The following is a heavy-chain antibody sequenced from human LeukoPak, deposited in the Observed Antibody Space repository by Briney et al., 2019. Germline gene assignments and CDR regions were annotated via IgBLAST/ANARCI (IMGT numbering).Heavy chain of an antibody. CDR3: ARRLADRYSYFDY. Sequence: SETLSLTCTVSGGSISSGGYYWSWIRQHPGKGLEWIGYIYYSGSTYYNPSLKSRVTISVDTSKNQFSLKLSSVTAADMAVYYCARRLADRYSYFDYWGQGTLVTVSS. D-gene: IGHD3-9*01. V-gene: IGHV4-31*03. CDR1: GGSISSGGYY. J-gene: IGHJ4*02. CDR2: IYYSGST.